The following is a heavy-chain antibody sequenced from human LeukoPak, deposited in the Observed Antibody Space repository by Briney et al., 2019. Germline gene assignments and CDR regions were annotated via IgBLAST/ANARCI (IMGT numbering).Heavy chain of an antibody. CDR3: VRIRDYYFDN. Sequence: PGGSLRLSCAASGFNFNGYSMNWVRQAPGKGPEWVSYIFRSGASINYADSVKGRFTVSRDNAKNSLYLQMNNLRDEDTAVYFCVRIRDYYFDNWGQGTLVTVSS. CDR2: IFRSGASI. D-gene: IGHD5-24*01. J-gene: IGHJ4*02. CDR1: GFNFNGYS. V-gene: IGHV3-48*02.